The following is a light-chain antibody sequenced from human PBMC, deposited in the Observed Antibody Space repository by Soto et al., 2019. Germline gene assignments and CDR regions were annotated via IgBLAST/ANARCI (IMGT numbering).Light chain of an antibody. CDR1: QSVSSNY. CDR3: QHYGRSPFT. V-gene: IGKV3-20*01. CDR2: GAS. J-gene: IGKJ4*01. Sequence: EILLTRSPGTPSFXPGXXXXLXXXASQSVSSNYLAWYQQRSGQAPRVLIYGASSRAAGIPDRFSGSGSGTDFTLTISRLEPEDFAVYYCQHYGRSPFTFGGGTKVDIK.